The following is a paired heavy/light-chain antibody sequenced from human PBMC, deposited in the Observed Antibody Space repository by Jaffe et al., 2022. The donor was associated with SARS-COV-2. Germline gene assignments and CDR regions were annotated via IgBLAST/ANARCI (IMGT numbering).Light chain of an antibody. CDR1: QSLLHGNGYNY. Sequence: DIVMTQSPLSLPVTPGEPASISCSSSQSLLHGNGYNYLDWYLQKPGQSPQLLIYLGSNRASGVPDRFSGSGSGTDFTLKISRVEAEDVGVYYCMQPLQTPPTFGQGTKLEIK. V-gene: IGKV2-28*01. CDR2: LGS. CDR3: MQPLQTPPT. J-gene: IGKJ2*01.
Heavy chain of an antibody. CDR3: ARADDSSGSHVGLSMDV. J-gene: IGHJ6*02. Sequence: QVLLQESGPRLVKRSETLSLTCTVSRGSLSGYYWSWIRQPPGKGLEWIGCIYYSGSTNYSPSLKSRVTISVDTSKNQFSLKLSSVTAADTAVYYCARADDSSGSHVGLSMDVWGQGTTVAVSS. CDR1: RGSLSGYY. CDR2: IYYSGST. V-gene: IGHV4-59*01. D-gene: IGHD3-22*01.